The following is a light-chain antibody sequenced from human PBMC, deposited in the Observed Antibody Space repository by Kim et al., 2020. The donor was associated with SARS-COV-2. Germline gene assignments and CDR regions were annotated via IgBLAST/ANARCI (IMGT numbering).Light chain of an antibody. J-gene: IGKJ5*01. V-gene: IGKV1-33*01. CDR2: DAS. CDR3: QQYDHLLT. Sequence: DIPMTQSPSSLSASVGDRVTITCQASRDISNHLNWYQQKPGKAPKLLIYDASNLETGVPSRFSGSGSGTDFTFTISSLQPEDFATYYCQQYDHLLTFGQETRLEIK. CDR1: RDISNH.